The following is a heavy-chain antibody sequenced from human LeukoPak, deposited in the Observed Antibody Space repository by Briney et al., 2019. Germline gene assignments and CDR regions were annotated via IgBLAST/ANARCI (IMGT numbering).Heavy chain of an antibody. CDR1: GFSVSSNY. J-gene: IGHJ3*02. CDR3: AREKATVTIGAFDI. D-gene: IGHD4-11*01. CDR2: IYSGGST. V-gene: IGHV3-53*01. Sequence: PGGSLRLSCAASGFSVSSNYMSWVRQAPGEGLQWVPVIYSGGSTYYADSVKDRFTISRDNSKNTLYLQMNSLRAEDTAVYYCAREKATVTIGAFDIWGQGTMVTVSS.